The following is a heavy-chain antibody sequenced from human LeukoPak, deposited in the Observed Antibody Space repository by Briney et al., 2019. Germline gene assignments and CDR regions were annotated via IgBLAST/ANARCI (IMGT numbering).Heavy chain of an antibody. CDR2: IKQDGSER. Sequence: GGSLRLSCATSGFTFSRYWMTWARQAPGKGLGWVANIKQDGSERNYVGSVRGRFTISRDNAKNSLYLQMNSLRAEDTAVYYCYCAVEDYWGQGTLVTVSS. CDR3: YCAVEDY. J-gene: IGHJ4*02. D-gene: IGHD2-15*01. V-gene: IGHV3-7*01. CDR1: GFTFSRYW.